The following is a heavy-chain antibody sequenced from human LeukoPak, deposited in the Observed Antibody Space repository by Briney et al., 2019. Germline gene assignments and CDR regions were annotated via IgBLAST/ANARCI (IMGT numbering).Heavy chain of an antibody. CDR2: IYTSGST. V-gene: IGHV4-61*02. Sequence: SQTLSLTCTVSGGSISSGSYYWSWIRQPAGRGLEWIGRIYTSGSTNYNPSLKSRVTISVDTSKNQFSLKPSSVTAADTAVYYCARHGIGGIIDYWGQGTLVTVSS. CDR3: ARHGIGGIIDY. CDR1: GGSISSGSYY. J-gene: IGHJ4*02. D-gene: IGHD3-10*01.